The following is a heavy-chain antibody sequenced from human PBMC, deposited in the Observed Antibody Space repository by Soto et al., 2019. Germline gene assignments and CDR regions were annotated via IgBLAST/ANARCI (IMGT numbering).Heavy chain of an antibody. CDR2: IYSGGST. CDR3: ARGVPITPGTFDY. Sequence: GGSLRLSCAASGFTVSSTYMSWVRQAPGKGLEWISIIYSGGSTFYADSVKGRFTISRDNSKNTLYLQMNSLRAEDTAVYYCARGVPITPGTFDYRGQGTLVTVSS. D-gene: IGHD5-12*01. CDR1: GFTVSSTY. J-gene: IGHJ4*02. V-gene: IGHV3-53*01.